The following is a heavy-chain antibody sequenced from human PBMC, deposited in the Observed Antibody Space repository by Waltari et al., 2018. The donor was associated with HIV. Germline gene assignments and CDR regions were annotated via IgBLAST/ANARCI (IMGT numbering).Heavy chain of an antibody. Sequence: EVQLLESGGGLVQPGGSLRLSCAASGFTFSSYAMSWVRQAPGKGLEGVLTISGRGGSTYYADSVKGRFTISRDISKNTLSLQMNSLRAEDTAIYYCAKRIGDSGYGLYYYYYYGMDVWGQGTTVTVSS. CDR2: ISGRGGST. J-gene: IGHJ6*02. V-gene: IGHV3-23*01. D-gene: IGHD5-12*01. CDR3: AKRIGDSGYGLYYYYYYGMDV. CDR1: GFTFSSYA.